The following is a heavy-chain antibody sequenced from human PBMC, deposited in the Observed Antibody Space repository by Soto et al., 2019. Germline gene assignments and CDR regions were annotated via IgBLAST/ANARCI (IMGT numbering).Heavy chain of an antibody. V-gene: IGHV4-4*02. CDR1: SGSISSSNW. D-gene: IGHD4-17*01. CDR2: IYHSGST. CDR3: AREATTTVTKAWFDP. J-gene: IGHJ5*02. Sequence: QVQLQESGPGLVKPSGTLSLTCAVSSGSISSSNWWSWVRQPPGKGLEWIGEIYHSGSTNYNPSLNSRVTISVDKYKNQFSLKLSSVTAADTAVYYCAREATTTVTKAWFDPWGQGTLVTVSS.